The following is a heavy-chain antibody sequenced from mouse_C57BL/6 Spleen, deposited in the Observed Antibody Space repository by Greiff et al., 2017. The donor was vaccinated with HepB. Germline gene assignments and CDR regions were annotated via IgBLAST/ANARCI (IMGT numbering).Heavy chain of an antibody. CDR2: IYPGDGDT. CDR1: GYAFSSSW. J-gene: IGHJ2*01. V-gene: IGHV1-82*01. Sequence: VQLQQSGPELVKPGASVKISCKASGYAFSSSWMNWVKQRPGKGLEWIGRIYPGDGDTNYNGKFKGKATLTADKSSSTAYMQLSSLTSEDSAVYCCARTLLRVFYFDYWGQGTTLTVSS. CDR3: ARTLLRVFYFDY. D-gene: IGHD1-1*01.